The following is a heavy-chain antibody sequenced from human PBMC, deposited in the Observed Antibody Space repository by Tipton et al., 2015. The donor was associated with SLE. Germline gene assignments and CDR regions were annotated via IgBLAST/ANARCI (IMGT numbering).Heavy chain of an antibody. Sequence: TLSLTCTVSGGSISSSSYYWGWIRQPPGKGLEWIGSIYHSGSTYYNPSLKSRVTISVDTSKNQFSLKLSSVTAADTAVYYCARGGGLTTVTTYAFDIWGQGTMVTVSS. CDR3: ARGGGLTTVTTYAFDI. D-gene: IGHD4-17*01. J-gene: IGHJ3*02. CDR1: GGSISSSSYY. V-gene: IGHV4-39*07. CDR2: IYHSGST.